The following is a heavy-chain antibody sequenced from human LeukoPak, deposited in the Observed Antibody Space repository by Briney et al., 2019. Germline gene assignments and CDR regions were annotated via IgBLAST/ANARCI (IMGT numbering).Heavy chain of an antibody. V-gene: IGHV6-1*01. CDR2: TYYRSKWYN. J-gene: IGHJ4*02. CDR1: GDSFSSNSAA. D-gene: IGHD3-22*01. CDR3: TREADSSGYFSGWD. Sequence: SQTLSLTCAISGDSFSSNSAAWNWIRQSPSRGLEWLGRTYYRSKWYNDYAVSVKSRITINPDTSKNQFSLQLNSVTPEDTAVYYCTREADSSGYFSGWDWGQGTLVTVSS.